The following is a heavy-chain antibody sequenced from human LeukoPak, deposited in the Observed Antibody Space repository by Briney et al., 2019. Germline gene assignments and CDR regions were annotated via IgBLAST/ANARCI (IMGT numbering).Heavy chain of an antibody. CDR3: ARAHHYCSSTSCYIVGYYYYYMDV. Sequence: ASVKVSCKASGYTFTSYDINWVRQATGQGLEWMGWMNPNSGNTGYAQKFQGRVTITRNTSISTAYMELSSLRSEDTAVYYCARAHHYCSSTSCYIVGYYYYYMDVWGKGTTVTASS. V-gene: IGHV1-8*03. J-gene: IGHJ6*03. CDR2: MNPNSGNT. D-gene: IGHD2-2*02. CDR1: GYTFTSYD.